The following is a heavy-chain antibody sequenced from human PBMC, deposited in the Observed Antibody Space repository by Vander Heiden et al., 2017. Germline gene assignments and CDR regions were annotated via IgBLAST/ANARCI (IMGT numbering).Heavy chain of an antibody. CDR1: GYTFTSYD. J-gene: IGHJ5*02. CDR3: ARRQWLSLVVVPAAGGDWFDP. D-gene: IGHD2-2*01. CDR2: MNTSSGNT. Sequence: QVHLVQSGAAVNTPGASEKVYCKASGYTFTSYDINCVRQATGQGLEWMGWMNTSSGNTGYAQKFQGRVTMTRNNSISIAYMELSSLTSEDTAVYYCARRQWLSLVVVPAAGGDWFDPWGQGTQVIVSS. V-gene: IGHV1-8*01.